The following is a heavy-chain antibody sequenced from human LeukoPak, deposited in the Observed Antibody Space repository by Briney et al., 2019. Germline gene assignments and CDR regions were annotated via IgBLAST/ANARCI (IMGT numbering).Heavy chain of an antibody. CDR3: ARAGSPRNYYGMDV. J-gene: IGHJ6*02. CDR2: IYYSGST. Sequence: SETLSLTCTVSGGSISSYYWSWIRQPPGKGLEWNGYIYYSGSTNYNPSLKSRVTISVDTSKNQFSLKLSSVTAADTAVYYCARAGSPRNYYGMDVWGQGTTVTVSS. D-gene: IGHD6-13*01. V-gene: IGHV4-59*01. CDR1: GGSISSYY.